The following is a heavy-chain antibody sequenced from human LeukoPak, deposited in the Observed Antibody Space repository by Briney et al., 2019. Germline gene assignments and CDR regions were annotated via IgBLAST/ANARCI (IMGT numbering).Heavy chain of an antibody. CDR1: GGTFSSYA. J-gene: IGHJ6*02. Sequence: SVKVSCKASGGTFSSYAISWVRQAPGQGLEWMGRIIPILGIANYAQKFQGRVTITADKSTSTAYMELSSLRSEDTAVYYCARDQDIVVVPADPWDYYYYGMDVWGQGTTVTVSS. D-gene: IGHD2-2*01. V-gene: IGHV1-69*04. CDR3: ARDQDIVVVPADPWDYYYYGMDV. CDR2: IIPILGIA.